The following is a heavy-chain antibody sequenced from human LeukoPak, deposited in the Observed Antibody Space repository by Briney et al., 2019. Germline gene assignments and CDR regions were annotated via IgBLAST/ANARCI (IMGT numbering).Heavy chain of an antibody. D-gene: IGHD6-13*01. Sequence: PSETLSLTCTVSGGSISSGDYYWSWIRQPPGKGLEWIGYIYYSGSTYYNPSLKSRVTISVDTSKNQFSLKLSSVTAADTAVYYCARENSSSPLPWGMDVWGQGTTVTVSS. J-gene: IGHJ6*02. CDR1: GGSISSGDYY. CDR2: IYYSGST. CDR3: ARENSSSPLPWGMDV. V-gene: IGHV4-30-4*02.